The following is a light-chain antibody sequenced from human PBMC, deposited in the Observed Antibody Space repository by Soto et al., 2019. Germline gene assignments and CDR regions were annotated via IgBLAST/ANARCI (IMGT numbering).Light chain of an antibody. Sequence: AIQMTQSPSSLSASVGDRITITCRSSQGIGNDLGWYQQQPGKAPKILIYAASSLHSGVPSRFSGSRSGPDFTLTISSLQPEDCATYYCLQDYSYPRTFGQGTKVDIK. CDR1: QGIGND. V-gene: IGKV1-6*01. CDR2: AAS. CDR3: LQDYSYPRT. J-gene: IGKJ1*01.